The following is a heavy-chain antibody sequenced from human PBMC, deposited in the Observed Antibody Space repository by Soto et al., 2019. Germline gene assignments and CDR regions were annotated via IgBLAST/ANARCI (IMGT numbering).Heavy chain of an antibody. D-gene: IGHD6-19*01. J-gene: IGHJ4*02. V-gene: IGHV2-5*02. CDR1: GFSLSTSGVG. CDR2: IYWDDDK. Sequence: QITLKESGPTLVKPTQTLTLTCTFSGFSLSTSGVGVGWIRQPPGKALEWLALIYWDDDKRYSPSLKSRLTITKDTSKNQVVLTMTNMDPVDTATYYYAHKKVVAVADPIDYWGQGTLVTVSS. CDR3: AHKKVVAVADPIDY.